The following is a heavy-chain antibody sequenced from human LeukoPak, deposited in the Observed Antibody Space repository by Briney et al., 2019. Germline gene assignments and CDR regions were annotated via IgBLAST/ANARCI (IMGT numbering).Heavy chain of an antibody. CDR2: IYSGGST. V-gene: IGHV3-53*01. J-gene: IGHJ3*02. CDR3: AGPTRITLPFDI. Sequence: PGGSLRLSCAASGFTVSSNYMGWVRQAPGKGLEWVSVIYSGGSTYYADSVKGRFTISRDNSKNTLYLQMNNVRAEDTAVYYCAGPTRITLPFDIWGQGTMVTVSS. D-gene: IGHD3-3*01. CDR1: GFTVSSNY.